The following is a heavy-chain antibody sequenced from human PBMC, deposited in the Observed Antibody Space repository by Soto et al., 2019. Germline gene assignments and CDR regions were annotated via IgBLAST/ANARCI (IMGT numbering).Heavy chain of an antibody. CDR3: ARVGDYGDLSNY. D-gene: IGHD4-17*01. CDR2: ISSSGAYT. V-gene: IGHV3-21*02. CDR1: GFTFSTYS. Sequence: EVKLVESGGGLVKPGGSLRLSCEASGFTFSTYSVSWVRQDPGARLEWVSSISSSGAYTYYADSVKGRFTISRDDVKNTLYLQMNSLRAEDTAVYYCARVGDYGDLSNYWGQGALVTVSA. J-gene: IGHJ4*02.